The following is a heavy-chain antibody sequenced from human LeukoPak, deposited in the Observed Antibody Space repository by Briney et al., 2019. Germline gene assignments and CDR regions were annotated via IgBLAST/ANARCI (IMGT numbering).Heavy chain of an antibody. J-gene: IGHJ4*02. V-gene: IGHV3-53*01. CDR1: GFTVSSNY. CDR3: ATIRRDGYNLNY. Sequence: GGSLRLSCAASGFTVSSNYMSWVRQAPGKGLEWVSVIYSGGSTYYADSVKGRFTISRDNSKNTLYLQMNSLRAEDTAVYYCATIRRDGYNLNYWGQGTLVTVSS. CDR2: IYSGGST. D-gene: IGHD5-24*01.